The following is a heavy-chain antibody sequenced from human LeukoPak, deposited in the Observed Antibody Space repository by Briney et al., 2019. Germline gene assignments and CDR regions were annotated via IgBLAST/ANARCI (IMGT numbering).Heavy chain of an antibody. CDR2: ISYDGSNK. CDR1: GFTFSSYA. Sequence: GGSLRLSCAASGFTFSSYAMHWVRQAPCKGLEWVAVISYDGSNKYYADSVKGRFTISRDNSKNTLYLQMNSLRAEDTAVYYCARDIGQQLVLGWFDPWGQGTLVTVSS. J-gene: IGHJ5*02. V-gene: IGHV3-30-3*01. D-gene: IGHD6-13*01. CDR3: ARDIGQQLVLGWFDP.